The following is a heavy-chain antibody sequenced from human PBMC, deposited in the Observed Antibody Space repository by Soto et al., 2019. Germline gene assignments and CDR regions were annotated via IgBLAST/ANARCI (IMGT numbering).Heavy chain of an antibody. CDR3: APLSVSLSGPYGIHV. V-gene: IGHV4-39*01. J-gene: IGHJ6*02. CDR1: GYSVTSSDYY. Sequence: SETLSLTCSVSGYSVTSSDYYWAWIRRPPGKGLEWIGSMFYSGLTYYNPSLKSRVTLSVDTSKNQFSVRLNSVTAADTAVYYCAPLSVSLSGPYGIHVWGQGTTVTVSS. CDR2: MFYSGLT. D-gene: IGHD2-21*01.